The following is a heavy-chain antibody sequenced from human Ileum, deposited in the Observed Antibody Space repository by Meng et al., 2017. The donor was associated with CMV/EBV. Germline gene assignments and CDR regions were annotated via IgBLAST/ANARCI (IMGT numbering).Heavy chain of an antibody. CDR1: GFTFIDYW. CDR3: ARRQLINYYYGLDV. Sequence: GESLKISCAASGFTFIDYWMHWVRQTPGKGLEWVSYISSTSSYIHYADSVRGRFTISRDNAKNSLFLQMNSLRDEDTAIYYCARRQLINYYYGLDVWGQGTTVTVSS. V-gene: IGHV3-21*01. CDR2: ISSTSSYI. J-gene: IGHJ6*02. D-gene: IGHD5-18*01.